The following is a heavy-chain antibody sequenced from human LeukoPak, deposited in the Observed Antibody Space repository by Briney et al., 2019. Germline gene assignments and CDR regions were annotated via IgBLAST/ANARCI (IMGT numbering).Heavy chain of an antibody. CDR1: GGSFSGYY. Sequence: SETLSLTCAVYGGSFSGYYWSWIRQPPGKGLEWIGEINRSGSTNYNPSLKSRVTILVDTSKNQFSLNLSSVTAADTAVYYCARRGIAAAGYDYWGQGTLVTVSS. CDR3: ARRGIAAAGYDY. J-gene: IGHJ4*02. V-gene: IGHV4-34*01. CDR2: INRSGST. D-gene: IGHD6-13*01.